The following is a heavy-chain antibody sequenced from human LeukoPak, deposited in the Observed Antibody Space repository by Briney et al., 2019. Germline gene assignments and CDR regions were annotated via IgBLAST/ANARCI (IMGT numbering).Heavy chain of an antibody. CDR3: ARGDVRENWFDP. V-gene: IGHV1-8*01. CDR2: MNPNSGNT. Sequence: ASVKVSCKASGYIFTSYDINWVRQATGQGLEWMGWMNPNSGNTGYAQKFQGRVTMTRNTSISTAYMELSSLRSEDTAVYYCARGDVRENWFDPWGQGTLVTVSS. CDR1: GYIFTSYD. D-gene: IGHD3-3*01. J-gene: IGHJ5*02.